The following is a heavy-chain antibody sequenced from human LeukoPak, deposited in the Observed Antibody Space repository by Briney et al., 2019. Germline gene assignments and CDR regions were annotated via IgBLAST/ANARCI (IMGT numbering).Heavy chain of an antibody. Sequence: PGRSLRLSCAASGFTFSSYAMHWVRQAPGKELEWVAVISYDGSNKYYADSVKGRFTISRDNSKNTLYLQMNSLRAEDTAVYYCARDIAAAAHAYWGQGTLVTVSS. CDR1: GFTFSSYA. CDR3: ARDIAAAAHAY. J-gene: IGHJ4*02. D-gene: IGHD6-13*01. V-gene: IGHV3-30-3*01. CDR2: ISYDGSNK.